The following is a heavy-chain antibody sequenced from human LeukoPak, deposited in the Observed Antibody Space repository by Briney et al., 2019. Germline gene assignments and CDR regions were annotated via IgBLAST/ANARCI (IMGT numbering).Heavy chain of an antibody. D-gene: IGHD3-22*01. CDR3: ARGTYYYDSSGYYSNWFDP. CDR2: INHSGST. Sequence: PSETLSLTCAVYGGSFSGYYWSWIRQPPGKGLEWIGEINHSGSTNYNPSLKSRVTISVDTSKNRFSLKLSSVTAADTAVYYCARGTYYYDSSGYYSNWFDPWGQGTLVTVSS. CDR1: GGSFSGYY. V-gene: IGHV4-34*01. J-gene: IGHJ5*02.